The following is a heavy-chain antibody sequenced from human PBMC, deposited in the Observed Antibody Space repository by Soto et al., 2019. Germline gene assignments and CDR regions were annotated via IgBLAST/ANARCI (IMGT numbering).Heavy chain of an antibody. Sequence: GGSLRLSCAASGFTFSSYAMSWVRQAPGKGLEWVSAISGSGGSTYYADSVKGRFTISRDNSKNTLYLQMNSLRAEDTVVYYCGKDSPSGWYYFFRMDVLGQGDPVTGS. CDR3: GKDSPSGWYYFFRMDV. D-gene: IGHD6-19*01. CDR2: ISGSGGST. J-gene: IGHJ6*02. V-gene: IGHV3-23*01. CDR1: GFTFSSYA.